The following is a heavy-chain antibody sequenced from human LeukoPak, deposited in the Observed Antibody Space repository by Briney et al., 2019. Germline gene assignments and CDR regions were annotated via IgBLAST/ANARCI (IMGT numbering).Heavy chain of an antibody. CDR1: GGSISSSNYY. D-gene: IGHD6-19*01. J-gene: IGHJ5*02. CDR2: IYYSGST. Sequence: PSETLSLTFTVSGGSISSSNYYWGWIRQPPGKGLEWIGSIYYSGSTYYNPSLKSRVTISVDTSKNQFSLKLSFVTAADTAVYYCARCLVAGTAKGWLDPRGQGTLVTVSS. V-gene: IGHV4-39*01. CDR3: ARCLVAGTAKGWLDP.